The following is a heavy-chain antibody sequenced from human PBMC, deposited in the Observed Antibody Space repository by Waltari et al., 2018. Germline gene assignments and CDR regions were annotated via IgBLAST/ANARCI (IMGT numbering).Heavy chain of an antibody. Sequence: QVQLQQWGAGLLKPSETLSLTCAVYGGSFSGYYWSWIRQPPGKGLEWSGEINRSGSTTYHPSLKSRVTISVDTSKTQFSLKLSSVTAADTAVYYCARGVLRYFDWLLPAYYYMDVWGKGTTVTISS. CDR3: ARGVLRYFDWLLPAYYYMDV. V-gene: IGHV4-34*01. CDR1: GGSFSGYY. D-gene: IGHD3-9*01. J-gene: IGHJ6*03. CDR2: INRSGST.